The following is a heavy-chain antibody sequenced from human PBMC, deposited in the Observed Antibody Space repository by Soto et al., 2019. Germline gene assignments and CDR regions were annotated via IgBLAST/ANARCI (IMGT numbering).Heavy chain of an antibody. D-gene: IGHD3-10*01. V-gene: IGHV4-34*01. CDR1: GGSFSGYY. CDR2: INHSGST. Sequence: QVQLQQWGAGLLKPSETLSLTCAVYGGSFSGYYWSWIRQPPGKGLEWIGEINHSGSTNYNPSLKSRVTISVDTSKNQFSLKLSSVTAADTAVYYCARATRPNYYGSGSYYPPRIDYWGQGTLVTVSS. J-gene: IGHJ4*02. CDR3: ARATRPNYYGSGSYYPPRIDY.